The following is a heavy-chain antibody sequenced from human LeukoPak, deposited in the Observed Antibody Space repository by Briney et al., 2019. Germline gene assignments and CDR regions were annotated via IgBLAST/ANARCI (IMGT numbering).Heavy chain of an antibody. CDR3: ASGSSSRLGD. D-gene: IGHD6-6*01. CDR2: IIPIFGTA. CDR1: GGTFSSYA. J-gene: IGHJ4*02. V-gene: IGHV1-69*05. Sequence: GASVTVSCKASGGTFSSYAISWVRQAPGQGLEWMGGIIPIFGTANYAQKFQGRVTITTDESTSTAYMELSSLRSEDTAVYYCASGSSSRLGDWGQGTLVTVSS.